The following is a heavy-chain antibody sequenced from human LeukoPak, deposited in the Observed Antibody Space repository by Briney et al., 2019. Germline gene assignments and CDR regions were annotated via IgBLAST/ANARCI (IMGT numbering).Heavy chain of an antibody. J-gene: IGHJ4*02. Sequence: GGSLRLSCAASVLTFTDFWMNRVRQAPGRGREWVANIKPDGSEKYYVDSVKGRFAISRDNAKDEVYLEMNSLRAEDTGVYYCSGRDSSRSPRAYWGQGTLVSVSS. CDR1: VLTFTDFW. V-gene: IGHV3-7*01. CDR2: IKPDGSEK. D-gene: IGHD2-2*01. CDR3: SGRDSSRSPRAY.